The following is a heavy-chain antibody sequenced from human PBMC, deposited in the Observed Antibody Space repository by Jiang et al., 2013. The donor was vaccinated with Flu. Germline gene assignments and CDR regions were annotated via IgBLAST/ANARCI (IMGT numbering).Heavy chain of an antibody. CDR1: GYTFTSYY. J-gene: IGHJ4*02. CDR2: ISPSGGST. D-gene: IGHD6-6*01. CDR3: ARGVGSSSLRVLFPDFDY. Sequence: GAEVKKPGASVKVSCKASGYTFTSYYMYWVRQAPGQGLEWMGVISPSGGSTSYAQKFQGRVTMTRDTPTSTVYMELSSLRSEDTAVYYCARGVGSSSLRVLFPDFDYWGQGTLVTVSS. V-gene: IGHV1-46*01.